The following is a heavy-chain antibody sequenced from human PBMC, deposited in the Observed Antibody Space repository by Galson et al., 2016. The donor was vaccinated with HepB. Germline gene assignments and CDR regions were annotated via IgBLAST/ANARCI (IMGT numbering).Heavy chain of an antibody. CDR2: ISHDGNNK. CDR3: AKDPYAVVSRPEYFQH. J-gene: IGHJ1*01. V-gene: IGHV3-30*18. CDR1: GFTFSSYG. Sequence: SLRLSCAASGFTFSSYGIHWVRQAPGKGLEWVAVISHDGNNKFYADSVKGRFTISRDNSKNTLFRQLNSLRAEDTAVYYCAKDPYAVVSRPEYFQHWGQGTLVTVSS. D-gene: IGHD2-2*01.